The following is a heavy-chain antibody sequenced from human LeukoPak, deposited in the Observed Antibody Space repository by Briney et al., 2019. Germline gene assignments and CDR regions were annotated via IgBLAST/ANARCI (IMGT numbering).Heavy chain of an antibody. D-gene: IGHD3-3*01. CDR1: GGSFSSGSYY. J-gene: IGHJ6*02. V-gene: IGHV4-61*01. CDR3: ARDSLPNDFWSGYYGYYYGMDV. CDR2: IYYSGST. Sequence: SETLSLTCTVSGGSFSSGSYYWSWIRQPPGKGLEWIGYIYYSGSTNYNPSLKSRVTISVDTSKNQFSLKLSSVTAADTAVYYCARDSLPNDFWSGYYGYYYGMDVWGQGTTVTVSS.